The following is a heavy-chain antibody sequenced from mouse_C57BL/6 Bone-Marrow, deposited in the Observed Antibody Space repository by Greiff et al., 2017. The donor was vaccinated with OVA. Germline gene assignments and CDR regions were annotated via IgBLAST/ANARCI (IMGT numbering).Heavy chain of an antibody. D-gene: IGHD2-1*01. CDR1: EYEFPSHD. J-gene: IGHJ1*03. V-gene: IGHV5-2*01. CDR3: ARHGVNHWYFDV. CDR2: INSDGGSN. Sequence: EVMLVESGGGLVQPGESLKLSCESNEYEFPSHDMSWVRKTPEKRLELVAAINSDGGSNYYPDTMERRIIISRDNTKKTLYLQMSSLRSEDTAVYYCARHGVNHWYFDVWGTGTTVTVSS.